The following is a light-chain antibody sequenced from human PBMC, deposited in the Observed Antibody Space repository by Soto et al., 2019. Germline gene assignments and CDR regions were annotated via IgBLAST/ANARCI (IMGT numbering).Light chain of an antibody. Sequence: DIPMTQSPASLSAYVGGRFPITCRASQTVSVFLNWYLNKSGQVPTVLIHSASTLVSGVPSRLTGSGSGTELTITIDNVKHEDVATYYCLQSLPDPLSFGRGTRLEIK. CDR2: SAS. J-gene: IGKJ5*01. CDR3: LQSLPDPLS. CDR1: QTVSVF. V-gene: IGKV1-39*01.